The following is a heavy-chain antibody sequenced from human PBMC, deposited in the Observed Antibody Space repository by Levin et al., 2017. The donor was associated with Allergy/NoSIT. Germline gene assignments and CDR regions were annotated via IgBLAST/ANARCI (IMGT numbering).Heavy chain of an antibody. D-gene: IGHD3-10*01. CDR3: ARDNIGLPDAFDM. CDR2: ISWNSGSI. V-gene: IGHV3-9*01. J-gene: IGHJ3*02. CDR1: GFTFDDYA. Sequence: QSGGSLRLSCAASGFTFDDYAMHWVRQAPGKGLEWVSGISWNSGSIGYADSVKGRFTISRDNAKNSLYLQMNSLRTEDTALYYCARDNIGLPDAFDMWGQGTMVIVSS.